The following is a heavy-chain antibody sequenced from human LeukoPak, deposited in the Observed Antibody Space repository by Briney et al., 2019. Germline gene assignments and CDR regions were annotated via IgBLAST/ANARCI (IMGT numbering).Heavy chain of an antibody. J-gene: IGHJ4*02. CDR1: GFTFSSYA. D-gene: IGHD6-19*01. V-gene: IGHV3-23*01. Sequence: GGSLRLSCAASGFTFSSYAMNWVRQAPGKGLEWVSTISGSGGSTYYADSVKGWFTISRDNSKNTLYLQMNSLRAEDTAVYYCAKDRNSGGWYGELRDYWGQGTLVTVSS. CDR2: ISGSGGST. CDR3: AKDRNSGGWYGELRDY.